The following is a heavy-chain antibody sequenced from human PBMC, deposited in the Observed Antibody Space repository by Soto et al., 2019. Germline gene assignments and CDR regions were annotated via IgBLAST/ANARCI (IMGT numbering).Heavy chain of an antibody. D-gene: IGHD6-6*01. CDR1: GGSISSGDYY. V-gene: IGHV4-30-4*01. Sequence: QVQLQESGPGLVKPSQTLSLTCSVSGGSISSGDYYWSWIRQPPGKGLEWIAYIYYSGIIYYNPSLKSRVTMSRDTSKNQFFLNLDSVTAADTAVYYCAREVGEADYSSSSDAFDIWGQGTMVTVSS. J-gene: IGHJ3*02. CDR3: AREVGEADYSSSSDAFDI. CDR2: IYYSGII.